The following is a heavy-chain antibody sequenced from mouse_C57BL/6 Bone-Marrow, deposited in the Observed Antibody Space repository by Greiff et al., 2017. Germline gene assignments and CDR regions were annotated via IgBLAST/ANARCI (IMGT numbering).Heavy chain of an antibody. CDR3: ARRTYGIIFFDY. Sequence: DVHLVESGGGLVKPGGSLKLSCAASGFTFSDYGMHWVRQAPEKGLEWVAYISSGSSTIYYADTVKGRFTITRDNAKNTLFLQMTSLRSADTAMYYCARRTYGIIFFDYWGQGTTLTVSS. J-gene: IGHJ2*01. CDR2: ISSGSSTI. D-gene: IGHD1-1*01. V-gene: IGHV5-17*01. CDR1: GFTFSDYG.